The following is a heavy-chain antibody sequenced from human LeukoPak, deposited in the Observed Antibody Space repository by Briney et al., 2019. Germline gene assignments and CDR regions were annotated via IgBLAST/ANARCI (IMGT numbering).Heavy chain of an antibody. J-gene: IGHJ4*02. CDR2: GDYSGGT. CDR3: AGERGEEYSSGWYKTNYFYN. D-gene: IGHD6-19*01. CDR1: GDSFTSVTDY. Sequence: SETLSLTCTVSGDSFTSVTDYWAWIRQPPGKGLEWIASGDYSGGTYYNPSLESRVAILADMSKNQISLKLTSVTGADTAVYYCAGERGEEYSSGWYKTNYFYNWGQGIRVTVSS. V-gene: IGHV4-39*07.